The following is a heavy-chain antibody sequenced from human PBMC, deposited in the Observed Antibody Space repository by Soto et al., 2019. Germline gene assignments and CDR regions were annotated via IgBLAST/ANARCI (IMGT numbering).Heavy chain of an antibody. V-gene: IGHV5-10-1*01. J-gene: IGHJ3*02. CDR2: IDPSDSYT. CDR3: ARYPAISGYYLDAFDI. CDR1: GYSFTSYW. Sequence: GESLKISCKGSGYSFTSYWISWVRQMPGKGLEWMGRIDPSDSYTNYSPSFQGHVTISADKSISTAYLQWSSLKASDTAMYYCARYPAISGYYLDAFDIWGQGTMVTVSS. D-gene: IGHD3-22*01.